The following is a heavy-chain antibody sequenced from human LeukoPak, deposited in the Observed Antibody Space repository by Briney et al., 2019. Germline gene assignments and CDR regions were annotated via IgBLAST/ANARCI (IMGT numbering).Heavy chain of an antibody. CDR2: IYPGGNT. CDR1: GGSISGYY. D-gene: IGHD5-18*01. Sequence: SETLSLTCTVSGGSISGYYWSWIRQPPGKGLEWIGSIYPGGNTYYNPSLKSRVTISVDTSRNQFSLKLSSVTAADTAVYYCVGGSGYSGVWGQGTLVTVSS. CDR3: VGGSGYSGV. V-gene: IGHV4-59*04. J-gene: IGHJ4*02.